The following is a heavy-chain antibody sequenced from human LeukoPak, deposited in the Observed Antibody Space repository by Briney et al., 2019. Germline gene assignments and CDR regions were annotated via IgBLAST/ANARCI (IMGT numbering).Heavy chain of an antibody. CDR3: ARGPWTTVTSFDY. CDR2: IYTSGST. Sequence: PSETLCLTCTVSGGSISSGSYYWSWVRQPAAKGVEWIGSIYTSGSTNYNPSLKSRVTISVDTSKNHFSLKLSSVTAADTAVYYCARGPWTTVTSFDYWGQGTLVTVSS. J-gene: IGHJ4*02. V-gene: IGHV4-61*02. D-gene: IGHD4-17*01. CDR1: GGSISSGSYY.